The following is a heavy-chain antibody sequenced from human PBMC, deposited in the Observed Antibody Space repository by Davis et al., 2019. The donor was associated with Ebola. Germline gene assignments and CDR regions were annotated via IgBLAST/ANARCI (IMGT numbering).Heavy chain of an antibody. D-gene: IGHD1-26*01. J-gene: IGHJ5*02. CDR1: GYTFSSYA. CDR2: ISAGSANT. CDR3: ARVVGARWGWFDP. V-gene: IGHV1-3*01. Sequence: AASVTVSCKASGYTFSSYAMHWVRQAPGQRLEWMGWISAGSANTKYSQMFQGRVTITRDTSASTAYMELSSLRSEDTAVYYCARVVGARWGWFDPWGQGTLVTVSS.